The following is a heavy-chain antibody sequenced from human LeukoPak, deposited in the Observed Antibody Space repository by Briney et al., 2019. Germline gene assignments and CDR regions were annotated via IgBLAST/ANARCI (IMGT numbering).Heavy chain of an antibody. CDR1: GFTFSNYW. CDR3: AKGPGAAVGKRYIQH. D-gene: IGHD6-13*01. Sequence: GGSLRLSCEGSGFTFSNYWMGWVRQAPGKGLQWVANIKTDGSEKYYVDSVKGRFTISRDNSKNSLSLQMNSLRAEDTALYYCAKGPGAAVGKRYIQHWGQGTLVTVSS. J-gene: IGHJ1*01. CDR2: IKTDGSEK. V-gene: IGHV3-7*03.